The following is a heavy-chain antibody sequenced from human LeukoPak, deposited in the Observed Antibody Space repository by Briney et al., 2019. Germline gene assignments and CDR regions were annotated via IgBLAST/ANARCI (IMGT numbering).Heavy chain of an antibody. V-gene: IGHV1-69*13. D-gene: IGHD3-22*01. J-gene: IGHJ3*02. CDR3: ASVTYYYDSSGYFNAFDI. Sequence: GASVTVSCKASGGTFSSYAISWVRQAPGQGLEWMGGIIPIFGTANYAQKFQGRVTITADESTSTAYMELSSLRSEDTAVYYCASVTYYYDSSGYFNAFDIWGQGTMVTVSS. CDR1: GGTFSSYA. CDR2: IIPIFGTA.